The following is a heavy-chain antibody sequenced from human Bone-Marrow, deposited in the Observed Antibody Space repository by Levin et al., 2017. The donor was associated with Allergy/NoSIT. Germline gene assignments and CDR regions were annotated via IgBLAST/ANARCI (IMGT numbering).Heavy chain of an antibody. CDR3: AKDGIQLWLFQH. CDR2: ISYDGSNK. Sequence: PGGSLRLSCAASGFTFSSYGMHWVRQAPGKGLEWVAVISYDGSNKYYADSVKGRFTISRDNSKNTLYLQMNSLRAEDTAVYYCAKDGIQLWLFQHWGQGTLVTVSS. J-gene: IGHJ1*01. D-gene: IGHD5-18*01. CDR1: GFTFSSYG. V-gene: IGHV3-30*18.